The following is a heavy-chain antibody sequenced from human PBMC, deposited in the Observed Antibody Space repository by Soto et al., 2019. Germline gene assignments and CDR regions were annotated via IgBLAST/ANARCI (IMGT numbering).Heavy chain of an antibody. CDR1: GYTFTSYG. J-gene: IGHJ6*02. V-gene: IGHV1-18*01. Sequence: GASVKVSCKASGYTFTSYGISWVRQAPGQGLEWMGWISAYNGNTNYAQKLQGRDTMTTDTSTSTAYMELRSLRSDDTAVYYCARTEGSSSWYVVYYYYGMDVWGQGTTVTVSS. CDR3: ARTEGSSSWYVVYYYYGMDV. D-gene: IGHD6-13*01. CDR2: ISAYNGNT.